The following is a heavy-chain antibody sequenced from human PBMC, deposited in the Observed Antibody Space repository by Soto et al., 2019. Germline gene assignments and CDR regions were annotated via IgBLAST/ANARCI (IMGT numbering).Heavy chain of an antibody. J-gene: IGHJ6*02. V-gene: IGHV4-4*07. CDR3: ARGEDAFFYYGLDV. CDR1: GGSISSYH. Sequence: PSETLSLTCSVSGGSISSYHWSWIRQPAGKGLEWIGRMYSTGNTSYNPSLKSRVTMSVDTSKSQFSLKLTSVTAADTAVYYCARGEDAFFYYGLDVWGQGITVTVSS. CDR2: MYSTGNT.